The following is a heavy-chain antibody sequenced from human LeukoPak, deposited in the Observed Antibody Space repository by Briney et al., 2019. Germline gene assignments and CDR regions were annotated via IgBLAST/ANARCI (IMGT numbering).Heavy chain of an antibody. Sequence: PSETLSLTCTVSGGSISSYYWSWIRQPPGKGLEWIGYIYYSGSTNYNPSLKSRVTISVDTSKNQFSLKLSSVTAADTAVYYCAREGIAARHAFDIWGQGTMVTVSS. D-gene: IGHD6-6*01. V-gene: IGHV4-59*12. J-gene: IGHJ3*02. CDR3: AREGIAARHAFDI. CDR1: GGSISSYY. CDR2: IYYSGST.